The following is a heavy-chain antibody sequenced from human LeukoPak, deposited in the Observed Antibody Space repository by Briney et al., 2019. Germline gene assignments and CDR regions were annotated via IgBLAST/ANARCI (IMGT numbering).Heavy chain of an antibody. V-gene: IGHV1-2*02. D-gene: IGHD3-9*01. J-gene: IGHJ4*02. CDR2: INPNSGGT. CDR3: ARTARYFDWSYDY. CDR1: GYTFTGYY. Sequence: GASVKVSCKASGYTFTGYYMHWVRQAPGQGLEWMGWINPNSGGTNYAQKFQGRVTMTRDTSISTAYMELSRLRSGDTAVYYCARTARYFDWSYDYWGQGTLVTVSS.